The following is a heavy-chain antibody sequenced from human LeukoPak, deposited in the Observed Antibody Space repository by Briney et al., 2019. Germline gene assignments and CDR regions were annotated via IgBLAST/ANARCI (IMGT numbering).Heavy chain of an antibody. J-gene: IGHJ4*02. CDR1: GGSFSGKY. Sequence: SETLSLTCAVYGGSFSGKYWTWIRQPPGKGLEWIGEITYSGSIYYKPSLKGRVTISVDTSKNQFSLKLNSVTAADTAMYYCVIDLMTWGQGTLVAVSS. CDR2: ITYSGSI. V-gene: IGHV4-34*01. CDR3: VIDLMT.